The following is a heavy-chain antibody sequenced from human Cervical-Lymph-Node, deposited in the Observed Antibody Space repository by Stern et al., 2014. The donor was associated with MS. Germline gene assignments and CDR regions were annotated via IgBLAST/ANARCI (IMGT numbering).Heavy chain of an antibody. CDR2: ISSSGGST. J-gene: IGHJ4*02. D-gene: IGHD6-19*01. CDR1: GFTFSTSA. V-gene: IGHV3-23*04. Sequence: EVQLVESGGGLVRPGGSLRLSCAASGFTFSTSAMSWVRQAPGQGLEWVSAISSSGGSTYYADSVKGRFSISRDNSKNTLYLQMNSVRAEDTAVYYCAITGAGFAYWGQGTLVIVSS. CDR3: AITGAGFAY.